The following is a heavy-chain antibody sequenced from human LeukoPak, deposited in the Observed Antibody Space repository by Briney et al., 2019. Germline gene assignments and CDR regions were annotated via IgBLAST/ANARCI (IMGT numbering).Heavy chain of an antibody. Sequence: GGSLRLSCAASGFTVSSNYMSWVRRAPGKGLEWVSVIYSGGSTYYADSMKGRFTISRDNSKNTLYLQMNSLRAEDTAVYYCARDSVDTAMIDYWGQGTLVTVSS. CDR3: ARDSVDTAMIDY. CDR2: IYSGGST. J-gene: IGHJ4*02. CDR1: GFTVSSNY. D-gene: IGHD5-18*01. V-gene: IGHV3-66*02.